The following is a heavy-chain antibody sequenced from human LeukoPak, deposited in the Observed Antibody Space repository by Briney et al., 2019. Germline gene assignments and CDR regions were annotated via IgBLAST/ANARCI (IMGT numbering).Heavy chain of an antibody. CDR3: ARTPPTVTNYYYYYYMDV. J-gene: IGHJ6*03. CDR1: GGSVSGSSYY. D-gene: IGHD4-11*01. CDR2: IYYSGST. Sequence: PSETLSLTCTVSGGSVSGSSYYWGWIRQPPGKGLEWIGNIYYSGSTYYNPSLKSRVTISVDTSKNQFSLKLSSVTAADTAVYYCARTPPTVTNYYYYYYMDVWGKGTTVTVSS. V-gene: IGHV4-39*01.